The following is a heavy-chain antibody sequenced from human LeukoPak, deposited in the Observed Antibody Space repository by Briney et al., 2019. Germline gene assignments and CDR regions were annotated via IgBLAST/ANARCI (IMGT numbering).Heavy chain of an antibody. CDR2: FYHSGIT. J-gene: IGHJ4*02. CDR3: ARVGILSGYDTGAYFDY. V-gene: IGHV4-38-2*02. Sequence: PSETLSLTCTVSGYSISSGYFWGWIRQPPGKGLEWIGSFYHSGITYYNPSLKSRVTISVEMSKNQFSLKLSSVTAADTAVYYCARVGILSGYDTGAYFDYWGQGTLVTVSS. CDR1: GYSISSGYF. D-gene: IGHD5-12*01.